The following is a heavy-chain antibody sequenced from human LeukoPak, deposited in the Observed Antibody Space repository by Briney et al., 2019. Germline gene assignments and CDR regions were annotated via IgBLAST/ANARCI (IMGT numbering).Heavy chain of an antibody. V-gene: IGHV3-7*01. CDR1: GFTFSSYW. D-gene: IGHD3-22*01. CDR3: ARDYYDSFDY. J-gene: IGHJ4*02. CDR2: IKQDGSEK. Sequence: GGSLRLSCAGSGFTFSSYWMSWVRQAPGKGLEWVANIKQDGSEKYYVDSVKGRFTISRDNAKNSLYLQMNSLRAEDTAVYYCARDYYDSFDYWGQGTLVTVSS.